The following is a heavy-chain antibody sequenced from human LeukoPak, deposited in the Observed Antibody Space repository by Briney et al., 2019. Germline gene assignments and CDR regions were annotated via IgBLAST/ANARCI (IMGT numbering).Heavy chain of an antibody. D-gene: IGHD3-10*01. CDR2: ITSSSSTI. J-gene: IGHJ4*02. CDR1: GFTFSSYG. Sequence: GGSLRLSCAASGFTFSSYGMHWVRQAPGKGLEWVSYITSSSSTIYYADSVKGRFTISRDNSKNTLYLQINSLRAEDTAVYYCAKETASDFGGAVDYWGQGTLVTVSS. V-gene: IGHV3-48*01. CDR3: AKETASDFGGAVDY.